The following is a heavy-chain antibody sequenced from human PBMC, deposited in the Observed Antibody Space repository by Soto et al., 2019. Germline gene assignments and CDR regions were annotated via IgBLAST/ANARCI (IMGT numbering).Heavy chain of an antibody. Sequence: SETLSLTCTVSGGSISSCGYYWSWIRQHPGKGLEWIGYIYYSGSTYYNPSLKSRVTISVDTSKNQFSLKLSSVTAADTAVYYCARGGRGYDILTGYYTTYNWFDPWGQGTLVTVSS. CDR2: IYYSGST. V-gene: IGHV4-31*03. J-gene: IGHJ5*02. D-gene: IGHD3-9*01. CDR1: GGSISSCGYY. CDR3: ARGGRGYDILTGYYTTYNWFDP.